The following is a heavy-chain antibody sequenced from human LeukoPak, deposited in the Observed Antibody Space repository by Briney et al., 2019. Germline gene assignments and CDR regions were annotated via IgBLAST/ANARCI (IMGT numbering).Heavy chain of an antibody. Sequence: GASVKVSCKASGGTFSSYAISWVRQAPGQGLEWMGRLIPILGIANYAQKFQGRVTITADKSTSTAYMELSSLRSEDTAVYYCASNPEWELLRSYFDYWGQGTLVTVSS. CDR1: GGTFSSYA. D-gene: IGHD1-26*01. J-gene: IGHJ4*02. CDR2: LIPILGIA. V-gene: IGHV1-69*04. CDR3: ASNPEWELLRSYFDY.